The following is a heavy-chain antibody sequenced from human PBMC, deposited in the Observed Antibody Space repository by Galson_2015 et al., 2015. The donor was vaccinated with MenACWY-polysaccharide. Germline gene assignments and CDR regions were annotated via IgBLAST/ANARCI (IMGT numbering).Heavy chain of an antibody. Sequence: SLRLSCAASGFTFSSYSMNWVRQAPGKGLEWVSYIYSTSSTIYYADSVKGRFTVSRDNAKNSLYLQMNSLRDEDTAVYYCARIHSGSSSDFDYWGQGTLVTVSS. CDR1: GFTFSSYS. J-gene: IGHJ4*02. D-gene: IGHD6-6*01. CDR3: ARIHSGSSSDFDY. CDR2: IYSTSSTI. V-gene: IGHV3-48*02.